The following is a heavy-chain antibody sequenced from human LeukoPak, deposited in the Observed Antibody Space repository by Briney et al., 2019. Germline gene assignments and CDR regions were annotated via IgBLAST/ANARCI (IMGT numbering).Heavy chain of an antibody. J-gene: IGHJ1*01. CDR3: ARGDYEH. D-gene: IGHD4-17*01. Sequence: GGSLRLSCAASGFTFSSYAMHWVRQAPGKGLEWVAVMSYDGSNKYYADSEKGRFTISRDNSKNTLYLQMNSLRAEDTAVYYCARGDYEHWGQGTLLTVSS. CDR2: MSYDGSNK. V-gene: IGHV3-30*01. CDR1: GFTFSSYA.